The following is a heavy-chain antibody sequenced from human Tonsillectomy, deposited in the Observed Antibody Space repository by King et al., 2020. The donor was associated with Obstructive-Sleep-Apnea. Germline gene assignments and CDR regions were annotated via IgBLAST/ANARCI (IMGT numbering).Heavy chain of an antibody. J-gene: IGHJ3*02. V-gene: IGHV1-58*01. Sequence: QLVQSGPEVKKPGTSVKVSCKASGFTFSSSAVQWVRQARGQRLEWIGWIVVGSGSTYYAQKFQERVFITRDMSTNTAYMELNSLRSEDTAIFYCAALSVGATTEDAFAIWGQGTMLTVSS. CDR2: IVVGSGST. CDR3: AALSVGATTEDAFAI. CDR1: GFTFSSSA. D-gene: IGHD1-26*01.